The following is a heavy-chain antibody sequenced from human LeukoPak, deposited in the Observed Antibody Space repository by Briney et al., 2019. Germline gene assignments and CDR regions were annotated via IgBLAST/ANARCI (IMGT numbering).Heavy chain of an antibody. V-gene: IGHV4-34*01. D-gene: IGHD4-17*01. CDR1: GGSFSSYY. CDR3: ARGGYGGKFPFDY. J-gene: IGHJ4*02. CDR2: INHSGST. Sequence: PSETLSLTCAVYGGSFSSYYWSWIRQPPGKGLEWIGEINHSGSTNYNPSLKSRVTISVDTSKNQFSLKLSSVTAADTAVYYCARGGYGGKFPFDYWGQGTLVTVSS.